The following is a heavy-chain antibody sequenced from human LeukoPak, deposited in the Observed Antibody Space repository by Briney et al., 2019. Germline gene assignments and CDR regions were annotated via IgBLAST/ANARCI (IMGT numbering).Heavy chain of an antibody. Sequence: SETLSLTCTVVGGSIGSYYWSCIRQPPGKGLEWIGYIYYSGSTNYNPSLKNQVTISVATSKNQFSLNLRSVTATDTAGYYCARDADSSRYYLEYWGQGTRVSVSS. D-gene: IGHD3-22*01. J-gene: IGHJ4*02. CDR3: ARDADSSRYYLEY. V-gene: IGHV4-59*01. CDR2: IYYSGST. CDR1: GGSIGSYY.